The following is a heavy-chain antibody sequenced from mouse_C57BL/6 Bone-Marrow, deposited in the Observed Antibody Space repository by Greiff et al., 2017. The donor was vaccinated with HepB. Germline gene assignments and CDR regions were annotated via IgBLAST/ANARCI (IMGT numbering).Heavy chain of an antibody. CDR1: GFTFSDYY. Sequence: VQLKESEGGLVQPGSSMKLSCTASGFTFSDYYMAWVRQVPEKGLEWVANINYDGSSTYYLDSLKSRFIISRDNAKNILYLQMSSLKSEDTATYYCARDDEGNYGGNWYCDVWGTGTTVTVSS. CDR3: ARDDEGNYGGNWYCDV. CDR2: INYDGSST. V-gene: IGHV5-16*01. J-gene: IGHJ1*03. D-gene: IGHD2-1*01.